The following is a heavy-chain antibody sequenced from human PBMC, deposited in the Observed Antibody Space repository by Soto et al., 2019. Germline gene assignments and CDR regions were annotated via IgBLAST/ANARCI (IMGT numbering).Heavy chain of an antibody. CDR1: GFTLPGSW. J-gene: IGHJ4*02. D-gene: IGHD3-3*01. V-gene: IGHV3-7*03. CDR3: ASQPYYDLWLDS. CDR2: IKQDGSEK. Sequence: GGSLRLSCLGSGFTLPGSWMSWVRQAPGKGLEWVANIKQDGSEKYYVDSVKGRFAISRDNADNSLYLQMNSLRAEDTAVYYCASQPYYDLWLDSWGQGTLVTVSS.